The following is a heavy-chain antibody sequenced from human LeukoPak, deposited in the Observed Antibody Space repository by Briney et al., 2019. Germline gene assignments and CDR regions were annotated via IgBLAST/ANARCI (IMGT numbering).Heavy chain of an antibody. CDR1: GGSVSGYY. J-gene: IGHJ6*02. CDR2: IYYSGST. V-gene: IGHV4-59*08. CDR3: ARLSTEAYGMDV. Sequence: SETLSLTCTVSGGSVSGYYWSWIRQPPGKGLEWIGYIYYSGSTNYNPSLKSRVTISVDTSKNQFSLKLSSVTAADTAVYYCARLSTEAYGMDVWGQGTTVTVSS.